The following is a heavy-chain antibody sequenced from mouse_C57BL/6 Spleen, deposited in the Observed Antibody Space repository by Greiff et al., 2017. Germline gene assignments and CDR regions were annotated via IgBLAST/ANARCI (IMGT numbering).Heavy chain of an antibody. CDR2: ISSGSSTI. V-gene: IGHV5-17*01. CDR1: GFTFSDYG. Sequence: EVQLVESGGGLVKPGGSLKLSCAASGFTFSDYGMHWVRQAPEKGLEWVAYISSGSSTIYYADTVKGRFTISRDNAKNTLFLQMTSLRSEETAMYYCARPSYGYDDFDYWGQGTTLTVSS. J-gene: IGHJ2*01. D-gene: IGHD2-2*01. CDR3: ARPSYGYDDFDY.